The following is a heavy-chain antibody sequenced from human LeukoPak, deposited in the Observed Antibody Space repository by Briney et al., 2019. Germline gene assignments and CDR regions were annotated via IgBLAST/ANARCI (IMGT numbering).Heavy chain of an antibody. D-gene: IGHD1-1*01. J-gene: IGHJ4*02. CDR1: GFTFSSYS. Sequence: GGSLRLSCAASGFTFSSYSMNWIRQAPGKRLEWVSSITSGSSYIYYTDSVKGRFTISRDNAKNSLYLQMNSLRAEDTAVYYCATGTTSGSYYFAYWGQGTLVTVSS. CDR3: ATGTTSGSYYFAY. V-gene: IGHV3-21*01. CDR2: ITSGSSYI.